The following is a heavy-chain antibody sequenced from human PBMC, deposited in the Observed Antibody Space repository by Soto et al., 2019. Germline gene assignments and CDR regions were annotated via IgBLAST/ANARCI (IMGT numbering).Heavy chain of an antibody. CDR3: AKDIEVAGTSDY. Sequence: VQLLESGGGLVQPGGSLRLSCAASGFTFSSYAMSWVRQAPGKGLEWVSAISGSGGSTYYADSVKGRFTISRDNSKNALYMQMTLPRAEDTAVYYCAKDIEVAGTSDYWCRGTLVT. CDR2: ISGSGGST. D-gene: IGHD6-19*01. J-gene: IGHJ4*02. CDR1: GFTFSSYA. V-gene: IGHV3-23*01.